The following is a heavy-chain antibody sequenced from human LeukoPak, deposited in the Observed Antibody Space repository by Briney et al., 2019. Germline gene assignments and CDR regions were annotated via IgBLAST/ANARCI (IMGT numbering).Heavy chain of an antibody. D-gene: IGHD2/OR15-2a*01. Sequence: PSETLSLTCTESGGSISSDDYYWNWIRQPAGRGLEWIGRIYTTGNTMHNPSLESRVSMSIDTSKNQVSLKVKSVTAADTAVYYCARGGTLFTFFDSWGQGTLVTVSS. V-gene: IGHV4-61*02. CDR3: ARGGTLFTFFDS. J-gene: IGHJ4*02. CDR1: GGSISSDDYY. CDR2: IYTTGNT.